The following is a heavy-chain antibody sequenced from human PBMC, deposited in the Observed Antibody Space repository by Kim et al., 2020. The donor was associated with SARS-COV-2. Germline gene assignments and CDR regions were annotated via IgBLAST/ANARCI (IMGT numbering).Heavy chain of an antibody. CDR1: GGTFSSYA. CDR2: IIPIFGTA. Sequence: SVKVSCKASGGTFSSYAISWVRQAPGQGLEWMGGIIPIFGTANYAQKFQGRVTITADESTSTAYMELSSLRSEDTAVYYCARGVPFSTTVVTQGFNYYYGMDVWGQGTTVTVSS. CDR3: ARGVPFSTTVVTQGFNYYYGMDV. D-gene: IGHD4-17*01. V-gene: IGHV1-69*13. J-gene: IGHJ6*02.